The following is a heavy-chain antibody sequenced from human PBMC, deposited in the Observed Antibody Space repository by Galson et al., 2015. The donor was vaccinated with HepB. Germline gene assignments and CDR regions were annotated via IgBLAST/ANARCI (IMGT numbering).Heavy chain of an antibody. CDR3: ARDSRSGRAYCGGDCYSPTIYYYYYGMDV. Sequence: SLRLSCAASGFTFSSYSMNWVRQAPGKGLEWVSSISSSSSYIYYADSVKGRFTISRDNAKNSLYLQMNSLRAEDTAVYYCARDSRSGRAYCGGDCYSPTIYYYYYGMDVWGQGTTVTVSS. CDR1: GFTFSSYS. CDR2: ISSSSSYI. J-gene: IGHJ6*02. D-gene: IGHD2-21*01. V-gene: IGHV3-21*01.